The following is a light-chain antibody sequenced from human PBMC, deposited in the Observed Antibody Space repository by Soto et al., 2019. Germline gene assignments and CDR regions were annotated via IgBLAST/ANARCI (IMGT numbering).Light chain of an antibody. Sequence: DIVMTQSPDSLTVSLGERATINCRSSQSLLFRSNKKNYLAWYQQKTGQPPKLLISWASSRESGVPDRFSGSGYGTDFTLTISSLQAEDVAVYYCQQYYATLRTFGQGTKVEVK. J-gene: IGKJ1*01. V-gene: IGKV4-1*01. CDR3: QQYYATLRT. CDR2: WAS. CDR1: QSLLFRSNKKNY.